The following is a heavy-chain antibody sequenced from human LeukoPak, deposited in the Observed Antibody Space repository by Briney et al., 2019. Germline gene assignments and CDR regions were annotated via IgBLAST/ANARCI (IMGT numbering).Heavy chain of an antibody. CDR2: VRVSDGAR. Sequence: PGGSLRLSCVASGFPFPTYAMMWVRQAPGKGLEWVSSVRVSDGARFYADSVKGRFTTSRDNPKKNLFLQMNSLRAEDTATYYCARAKYSSSWYPFDYWGQGTLVTVSS. D-gene: IGHD6-13*01. CDR3: ARAKYSSSWYPFDY. CDR1: GFPFPTYA. V-gene: IGHV3-23*01. J-gene: IGHJ4*02.